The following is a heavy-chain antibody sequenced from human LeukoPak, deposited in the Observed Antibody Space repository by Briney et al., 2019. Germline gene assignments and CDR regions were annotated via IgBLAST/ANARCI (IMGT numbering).Heavy chain of an antibody. V-gene: IGHV3-9*01. D-gene: IGHD1-14*01. J-gene: IGHJ6*02. Sequence: SLRLFCAASGFTFGNYSMHRGRQAPGKGLGWGSGICWNSGSIGYADSVKGRFTISRDNAKNSLYLQMNSLRAEDTAVYYCARDYNPNYFYYYYGMDVWGQGTTVTVSS. CDR1: GFTFGNYS. CDR3: ARDYNPNYFYYYYGMDV. CDR2: ICWNSGSI.